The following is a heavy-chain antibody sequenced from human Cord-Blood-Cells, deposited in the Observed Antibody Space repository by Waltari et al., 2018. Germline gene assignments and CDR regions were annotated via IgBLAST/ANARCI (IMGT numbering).Heavy chain of an antibody. J-gene: IGHJ4*02. CDR3: ARGTRFSYDFWSGYSPFDY. V-gene: IGHV4-34*01. Sequence: QVQLQQWGAGLLKPSETLSLTCAVYGGSFRGYYWSWIRQPQGTGLEWIWAINHSGSTNYTPSLKLTVTTYVDTSKNHFSLKLSSVTAADTAVYNCARGTRFSYDFWSGYSPFDYWGQGTLVTVSS. D-gene: IGHD3-3*01. CDR2: INHSGST. CDR1: GGSFRGYY.